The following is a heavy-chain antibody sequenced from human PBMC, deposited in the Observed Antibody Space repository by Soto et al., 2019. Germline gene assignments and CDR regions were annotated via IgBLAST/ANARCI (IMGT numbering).Heavy chain of an antibody. CDR3: ARAALYYDFLNYYHGMDV. CDR2: IYYSGIT. D-gene: IGHD3-3*01. V-gene: IGHV4-61*01. CDR1: GGSVSSGSYY. Sequence: QVQLQESGPGLVKPSETLSLTCTVSGGSVSSGSYYWSWIRQPPGKGLEWIGYIYYSGITNYNPSLKSRVTISVDTSKKQFSLKLSSVTAADTAVYYCARAALYYDFLNYYHGMDVWGQGTTVTVSS. J-gene: IGHJ6*02.